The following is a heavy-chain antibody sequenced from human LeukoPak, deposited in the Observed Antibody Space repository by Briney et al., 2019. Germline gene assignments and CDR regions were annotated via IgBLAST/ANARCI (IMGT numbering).Heavy chain of an antibody. CDR3: AREDFSGTYYRAFDS. D-gene: IGHD3-10*01. CDR2: ISSSGSII. J-gene: IGHJ4*02. Sequence: PGRSLRLSCAASGFTFSSYEMNWVRQAPGKGLEWVSYISSSGSIIYYADSVKGRFTISRDNAKNSLYLQMNSLRAEDTAIYYCAREDFSGTYYRAFDSWGQGTLVTVSS. CDR1: GFTFSSYE. V-gene: IGHV3-48*03.